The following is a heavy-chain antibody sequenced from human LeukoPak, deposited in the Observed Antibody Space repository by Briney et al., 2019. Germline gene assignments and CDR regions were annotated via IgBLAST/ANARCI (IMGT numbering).Heavy chain of an antibody. CDR3: AIAAGTYYYDSTEHAPFDY. D-gene: IGHD3-22*01. CDR2: ISGSGGST. J-gene: IGHJ4*02. CDR1: GFTFSSDA. Sequence: RSGGALRLSCGASGFTFSSDAMSWVRRAPGKGVEWVSGISGSGGSTYHADCVKGRFTISRDNSKNTLYLQMNSLRAEEKAVYYCAIAAGTYYYDSTEHAPFDYWGQGTLVTVSS. V-gene: IGHV3-23*01.